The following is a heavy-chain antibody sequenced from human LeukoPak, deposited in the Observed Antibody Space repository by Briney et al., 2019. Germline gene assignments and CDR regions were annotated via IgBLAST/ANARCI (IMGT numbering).Heavy chain of an antibody. J-gene: IGHJ6*03. V-gene: IGHV3-7*01. CDR2: IKQDGSEK. CDR1: GSTFSSYW. D-gene: IGHD2-15*01. CDR3: ARVMGRYYYYMDV. Sequence: GGSLRLSCAASGSTFSSYWMSWVRQAPGKGLEWVANIKQDGSEKYYVDSVKGRFTISRDYAKSSLYLQMSSLRAEDTAVYYCARVMGRYYYYMDVWGKGTTVTVSS.